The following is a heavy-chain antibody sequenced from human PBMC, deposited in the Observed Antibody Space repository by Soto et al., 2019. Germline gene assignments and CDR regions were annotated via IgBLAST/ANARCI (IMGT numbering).Heavy chain of an antibody. J-gene: IGHJ1*01. CDR1: GYSFDKNG. CDR3: ARDKGDFTFGP. V-gene: IGHV1-18*01. CDR2: ISGDTGDT. Sequence: QVLLVQSGAEVKKPGASVNISCKGSGYSFDKNGISWVRQATGQGLEWMGWISGDTGDTIYAQNFQGRLTVTTVTSTRTAYMELRSMTYDDTDMYYCARDKGDFTFGPWGQGSLVTVSS. D-gene: IGHD3-3*01.